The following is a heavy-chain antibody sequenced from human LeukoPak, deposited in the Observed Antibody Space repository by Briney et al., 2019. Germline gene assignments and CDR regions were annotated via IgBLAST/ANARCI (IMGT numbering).Heavy chain of an antibody. D-gene: IGHD3-10*01. Sequence: NPSETLSLTCTVSRGSINNYFWSWIRQPPGKGLEWIGSIYYSGSTYYNPSLKSRVTISVDTSKNQFSLKLSSVTAADTAVYYCARHSRKWFGELYYWGQGTLVTVSS. CDR1: RGSINNYF. CDR3: ARHSRKWFGELYY. CDR2: IYYSGST. V-gene: IGHV4-39*01. J-gene: IGHJ4*02.